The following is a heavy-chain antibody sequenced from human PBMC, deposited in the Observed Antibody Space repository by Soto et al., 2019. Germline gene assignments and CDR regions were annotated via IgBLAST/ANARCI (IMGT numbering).Heavy chain of an antibody. V-gene: IGHV4-31*02. CDR1: GGSITTGGRY. J-gene: IGHJ3*02. CDR3: AQALVFTGGDGFDI. CDR2: IYYSGNT. Sequence: QVRLQGWGPGLVKPSQTLSFKCSVSGGSITTGGRYWSWIGQLPGKGQEWIGDIYYSGNTYYNASLKRRVTITVEAAKNQCSLKLSSVTAADTAVYYCAQALVFTGGDGFDIWGQGRLVTVSS. D-gene: IGHD1-1*01.